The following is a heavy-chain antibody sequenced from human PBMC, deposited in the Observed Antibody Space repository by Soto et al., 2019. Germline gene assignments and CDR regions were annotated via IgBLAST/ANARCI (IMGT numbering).Heavy chain of an antibody. CDR3: ARGASAGVDY. J-gene: IGHJ4*01. Sequence: ASVKVSCKASGYSFTSLDINWVRQTAGQGLEWMGWMQPSTGRTGYAQKFQGRVTMTRDTSINTAYMELTTLTSDDTAFYYCARGASAGVDYWGHGTLVTVSS. CDR1: GYSFTSLD. CDR2: MQPSTGRT. D-gene: IGHD1-26*01. V-gene: IGHV1-8*01.